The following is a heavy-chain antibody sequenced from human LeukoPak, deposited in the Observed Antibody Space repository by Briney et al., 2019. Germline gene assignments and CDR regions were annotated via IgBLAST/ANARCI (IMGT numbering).Heavy chain of an antibody. D-gene: IGHD1-26*01. V-gene: IGHV3-64*01. J-gene: IGHJ4*02. CDR3: ARDGSGSPY. Sequence: GGSLRLSCAASGFIFSSYAMHWVRQAPGKGLEFVSAISSNGFSTYYANSVKGRFTISRDNSRNTLYLQMGSLRAEDTAVYYCARDGSGSPYWGQGTLVTVSS. CDR1: GFIFSSYA. CDR2: ISSNGFST.